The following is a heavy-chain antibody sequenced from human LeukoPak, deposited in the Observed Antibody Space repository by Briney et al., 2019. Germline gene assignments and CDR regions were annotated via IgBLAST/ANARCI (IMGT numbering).Heavy chain of an antibody. D-gene: IGHD6-13*01. CDR2: ISYDGTNK. Sequence: GGSLRLSCAASGFTFSSYGMHWVRQAPGKGLEWVAVISYDGTNKYYADSVKGRFTISRDNSKNTLYLQMNSLRVEDTAVYYCARDFSGGIWTAAGTIWFDPWGQGTLVTVSS. CDR3: ARDFSGGIWTAAGTIWFDP. J-gene: IGHJ5*02. V-gene: IGHV3-30*19. CDR1: GFTFSSYG.